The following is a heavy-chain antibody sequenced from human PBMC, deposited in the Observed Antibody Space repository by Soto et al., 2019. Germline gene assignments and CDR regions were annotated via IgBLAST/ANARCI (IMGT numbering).Heavy chain of an antibody. J-gene: IGHJ4*02. Sequence: LETLSLTCGVSGGSISSYYWSWIRQPPGKGLEWIGYIYYSGSTNYNPSLKSRVTISVDTSKNQFSLKLSSVTAADTAVYYCARHTPAISISDHWGQGTLVTVSS. CDR2: IYYSGST. V-gene: IGHV4-59*08. D-gene: IGHD2-15*01. CDR1: GGSISSYY. CDR3: ARHTPAISISDH.